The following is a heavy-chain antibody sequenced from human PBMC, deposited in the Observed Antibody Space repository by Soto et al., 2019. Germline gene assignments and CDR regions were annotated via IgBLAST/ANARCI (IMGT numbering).Heavy chain of an antibody. CDR1: GLVFRNFA. V-gene: IGHV3-64*01. Sequence: EVQLVESGGDLVQPGGSLRLSCVVSGLVFRNFALHWVRQAPGKSLEYVSAISATVNGGGTYYASSVKGRFTISRDDSKNTLYLQMGSLRADDTAVYYCATRKEGSGTYYDYWGQGTLVTVSS. D-gene: IGHD3-10*01. CDR2: ISATVNGGGT. CDR3: ATRKEGSGTYYDY. J-gene: IGHJ4*02.